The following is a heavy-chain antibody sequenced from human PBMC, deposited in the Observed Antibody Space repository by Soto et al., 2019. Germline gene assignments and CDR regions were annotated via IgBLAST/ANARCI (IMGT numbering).Heavy chain of an antibody. D-gene: IGHD6-13*01. J-gene: IGHJ4*02. CDR1: GFTFSSYG. V-gene: IGHV3-33*01. CDR3: ARDRAPSSIAAAGYYFDY. Sequence: PGGSLRLSCAASGFTFSSYGMHWVRQAPGKGLEWVAVIWYDGSNKYYADSVKGRLTISRDNSKNTLYLQMNSLRAEGTAVYYCARDRAPSSIAAAGYYFDYWGQGTLVTVSS. CDR2: IWYDGSNK.